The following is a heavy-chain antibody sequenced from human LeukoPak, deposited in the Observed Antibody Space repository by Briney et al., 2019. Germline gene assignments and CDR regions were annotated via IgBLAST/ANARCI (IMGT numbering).Heavy chain of an antibody. J-gene: IGHJ4*02. D-gene: IGHD6-19*01. Sequence: ASVKVSCKASGGTFSSCTISWVRQAPGQGLEWMGRIIPILGIANYAQKFQGRVTITADKSTSTAYLELSSLRSEDTAVYYCARGGAVAGTPYFDYWGQGTLVTVSS. CDR2: IIPILGIA. CDR1: GGTFSSCT. V-gene: IGHV1-69*02. CDR3: ARGGAVAGTPYFDY.